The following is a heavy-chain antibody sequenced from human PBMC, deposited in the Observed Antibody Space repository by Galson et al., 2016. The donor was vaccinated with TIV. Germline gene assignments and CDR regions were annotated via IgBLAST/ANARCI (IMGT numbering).Heavy chain of an antibody. D-gene: IGHD3-16*01. CDR1: GGTFKIHS. Sequence: SVKVSCKASGGTFKIHSITWVRQAPGQGLEWMGGIIPVFGTANYAQSFRGRVTITADESTNTAYLQLSSLRSEDTAVYYCARGQWGSSVVSYYYHLDVWGAGTMVIVSS. CDR3: ARGQWGSSVVSYYYHLDV. J-gene: IGHJ6*03. V-gene: IGHV1-69*13. CDR2: IIPVFGTA.